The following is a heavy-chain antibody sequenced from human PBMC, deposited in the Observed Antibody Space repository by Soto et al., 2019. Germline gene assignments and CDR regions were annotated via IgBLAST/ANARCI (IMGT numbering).Heavy chain of an antibody. V-gene: IGHV4-30-4*01. D-gene: IGHD6-13*01. CDR2: IYYSGST. CDR1: GGSISSGDYY. CDR3: ASYSSSWTLGFDY. Sequence: QVQLQESGPGLVKPSQTLSLTCTVSGGSISSGDYYWSWIRQPPGKGLEWIGYIYYSGSTYYNPSLKSRVTISVDTSKNQFSLKLSSVTAAETAVYYCASYSSSWTLGFDYWGQGALVTVSS. J-gene: IGHJ4*02.